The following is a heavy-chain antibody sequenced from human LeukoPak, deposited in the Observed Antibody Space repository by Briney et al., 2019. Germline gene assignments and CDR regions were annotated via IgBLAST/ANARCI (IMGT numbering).Heavy chain of an antibody. CDR2: INPNSGGT. CDR3: ARSYVDTAMVAGY. Sequence: GASVKVSCKASGYTFTVYYMHWVRQAPGQGLEWMGWINPNSGGTNYAQKFQGRVTMTRDTSISTAYMERRRLRSDDTAVYYCARSYVDTAMVAGYWGQGTLVTVSS. V-gene: IGHV1-2*02. D-gene: IGHD5-18*01. CDR1: GYTFTVYY. J-gene: IGHJ4*02.